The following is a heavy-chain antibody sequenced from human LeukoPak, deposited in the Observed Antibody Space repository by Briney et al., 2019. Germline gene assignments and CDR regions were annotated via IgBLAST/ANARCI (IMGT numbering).Heavy chain of an antibody. V-gene: IGHV1-18*04. CDR1: GYTFTGYY. CDR2: ISAYNGNT. CDR3: ASGVLGITMVRGVMGYYYYGMDV. Sequence: ASVTVSCKASGYTFTGYYMHWVRQAPGQGLEWMGWISAYNGNTNYAQKLQGRVTMTTDTSTSTAYMELRSLRSDDTAVYYCASGVLGITMVRGVMGYYYYGMDVWGQGTTVTVSS. D-gene: IGHD3-10*01. J-gene: IGHJ6*02.